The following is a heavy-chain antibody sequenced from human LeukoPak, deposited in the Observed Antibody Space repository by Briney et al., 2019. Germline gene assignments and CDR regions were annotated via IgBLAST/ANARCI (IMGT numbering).Heavy chain of an antibody. D-gene: IGHD3-10*01. J-gene: IGHJ3*02. CDR1: GFTFSSYG. V-gene: IGHV3-33*01. Sequence: GGSLRLSCAAPGFTFSSYGMHWVRQAPGKGLEWVAVIWYDGSNKYYADSVKGRFTISRDNSKNTLYLQMNSLRAEDTAVYYCARDCGSGSYYNVMGGAFDIWGQGTMVTVSS. CDR2: IWYDGSNK. CDR3: ARDCGSGSYYNVMGGAFDI.